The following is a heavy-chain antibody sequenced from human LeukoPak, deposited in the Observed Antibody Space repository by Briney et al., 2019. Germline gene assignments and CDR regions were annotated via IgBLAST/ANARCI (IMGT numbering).Heavy chain of an antibody. V-gene: IGHV4-31*03. CDR1: GGSISSGGYY. J-gene: IGHJ6*02. CDR2: IYYSGST. D-gene: IGHD4-17*01. Sequence: SETLSLTCTVSGGSISSGGYYWSWIRQHPGKGLEWIGYIYYSGSTYYNPSLKSRVTISVDTAKNQFSLKLSSVTAADTAVYYGARERGDYGDYDGYYYYGMDVWGQGTTVTVSS. CDR3: ARERGDYGDYDGYYYYGMDV.